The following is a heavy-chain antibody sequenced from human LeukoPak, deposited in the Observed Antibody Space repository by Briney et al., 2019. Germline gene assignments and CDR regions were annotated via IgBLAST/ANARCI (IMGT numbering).Heavy chain of an antibody. CDR3: AKDRYYYDSSGLFDY. Sequence: GGSLRLSCAASGFTFSSYGMHWVRQAPGKGLEWVAVVWYDGSNKYYADSVKGRFTISRDNSKNTLYLQMNSLRAEDTAVYYCAKDRYYYDSSGLFDYWGQGTLVTVSS. CDR2: VWYDGSNK. CDR1: GFTFSSYG. V-gene: IGHV3-33*06. D-gene: IGHD3-22*01. J-gene: IGHJ4*02.